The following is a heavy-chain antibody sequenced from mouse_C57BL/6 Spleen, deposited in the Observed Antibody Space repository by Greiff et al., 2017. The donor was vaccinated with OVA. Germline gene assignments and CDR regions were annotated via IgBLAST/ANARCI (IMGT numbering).Heavy chain of an antibody. CDR3: ARAGSLGAMDY. CDR1: GYTITDYY. J-gene: IGHJ4*01. CDR2: INPNNGGT. V-gene: IGHV1-26*01. Sequence: VQLQQSGPELVKPGASVKISCTASGYTITDYYMNWVKQSHGKSLEWIGDINPNNGGTSYNQKFKGKATLTVDTSSSTAYMELRSLTSEDSAIYYCARAGSLGAMDYWGQGTSVTVSS. D-gene: IGHD3-3*01.